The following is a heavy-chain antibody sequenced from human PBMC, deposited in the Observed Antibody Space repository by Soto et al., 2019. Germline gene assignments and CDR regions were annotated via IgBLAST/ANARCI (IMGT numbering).Heavy chain of an antibody. J-gene: IGHJ4*02. CDR2: ISSFNGKT. CDR1: GYPFDAYG. Sequence: ASVKVSCKASGYPFDAYGITWVRQAPGQGLEWMGWISSFNGKTNYAQNLQGRVTITRDTSASTAYMELSSLRSEDTAVYYCARAVAVPADFDYWGQGTLVTV. V-gene: IGHV1-18*04. CDR3: ARAVAVPADFDY. D-gene: IGHD6-19*01.